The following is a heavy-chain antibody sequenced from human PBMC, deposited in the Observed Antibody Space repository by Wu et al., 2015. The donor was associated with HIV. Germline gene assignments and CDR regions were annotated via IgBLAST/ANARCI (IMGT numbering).Heavy chain of an antibody. D-gene: IGHD3-3*01. CDR1: GGIFSNYD. CDR2: TTPMFGTT. Sequence: QVQLVQSGAEVKKPGSSVKVSCKASGGIFSNYDINWVRQAPGQGLEWMGGTTPMFGTTHYAQKFQGRVTITSDVYTNTVYMELRSLRSEDTAIYYCAREIKDPVIMLRAGFDPWGQGTLVTVSS. CDR3: AREIKDPVIMLRAGFDP. J-gene: IGHJ5*02. V-gene: IGHV1-69*05.